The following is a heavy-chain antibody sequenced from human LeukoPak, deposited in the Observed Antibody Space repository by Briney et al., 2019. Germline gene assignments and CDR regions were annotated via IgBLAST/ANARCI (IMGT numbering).Heavy chain of an antibody. CDR1: GFTFDDYA. CDR3: ARGGTYYYDSSGYQHFDY. CDR2: ISWNSGSI. Sequence: GGSLRLSCAASGFTFDDYAMHWVRQAPGKGLEWVSGISWNSGSIGYADSVKGRFTISRDNAKNSLYLQMNSLRAEDTALYYCARGGTYYYDSSGYQHFDYWGQGTLVTVSS. V-gene: IGHV3-9*01. J-gene: IGHJ4*02. D-gene: IGHD3-22*01.